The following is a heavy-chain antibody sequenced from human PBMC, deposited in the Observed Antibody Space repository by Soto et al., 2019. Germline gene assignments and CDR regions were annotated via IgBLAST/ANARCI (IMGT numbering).Heavy chain of an antibody. V-gene: IGHV1-69*06. J-gene: IGHJ6*02. CDR3: AARRGVYRNGLHYYYGIDV. CDR1: GGTFSSYI. D-gene: IGHD5-18*01. Sequence: AVKGSCKASGGTFSSYIISWVRQAPGQGLEWMGGIIPIFDTENYAQKFQGRVTITADKSTSTAYMELSSLKSEDTAVYYCAARRGVYRNGLHYYYGIDVWGQVTTVPVSS. CDR2: IIPIFDTE.